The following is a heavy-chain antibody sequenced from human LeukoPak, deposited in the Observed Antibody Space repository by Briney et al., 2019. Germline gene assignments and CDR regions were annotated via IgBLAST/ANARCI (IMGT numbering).Heavy chain of an antibody. CDR1: GGTFSGYA. Sequence: SVKVSCKASGGTFSGYAISLVRQAPGQGLEWMGRIIPIFGTANYAQKFQGRVTITTDESTSTAYMELSSLRSEDTAVYYCAREVAAAGTRAFDIWGQGTMVTVSS. D-gene: IGHD6-13*01. V-gene: IGHV1-69*05. J-gene: IGHJ3*02. CDR3: AREVAAAGTRAFDI. CDR2: IIPIFGTA.